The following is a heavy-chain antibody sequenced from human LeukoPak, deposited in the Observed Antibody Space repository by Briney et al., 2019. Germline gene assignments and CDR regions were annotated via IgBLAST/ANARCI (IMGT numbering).Heavy chain of an antibody. J-gene: IGHJ4*02. V-gene: IGHV1-69*05. D-gene: IGHD3-16*02. CDR2: IIPIFGTA. CDR3: ARDRGDYVWGSYRYTLDY. Sequence: SVKVSCKASGGTFSSYAISWVRQAPGQGLEWMGRIIPIFGTANYAQKFQGRVTITTDESTSTAYMELSSLRSEDTAVYYCARDRGDYVWGSYRYTLDYRGQGTLVTVSS. CDR1: GGTFSSYA.